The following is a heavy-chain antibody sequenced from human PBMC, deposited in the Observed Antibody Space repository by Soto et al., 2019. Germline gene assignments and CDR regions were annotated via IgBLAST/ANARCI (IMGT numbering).Heavy chain of an antibody. V-gene: IGHV3-30-3*02. CDR2: ISYDGSNK. Sequence: GGSLRLSCAASGFTFSSYAMHWVRQAPGKGLEWVAVISYDGSNKYYADSVKDRFTISRDNSKNTLYLQMNSLRAEDTAVYYCANDILTGPFDYWGQGTLVTVSS. D-gene: IGHD3-9*01. CDR1: GFTFSSYA. CDR3: ANDILTGPFDY. J-gene: IGHJ4*02.